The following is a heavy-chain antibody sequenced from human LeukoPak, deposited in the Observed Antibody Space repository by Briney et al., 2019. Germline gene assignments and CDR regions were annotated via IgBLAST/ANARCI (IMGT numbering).Heavy chain of an antibody. Sequence: GASVTVSCKASGFPFTHHGITWVRQAPGQGLEWMGWISGYNGDTSYAQKFQDRVTLTTDTSTSTAYMELRSLRSDDTAVYYCARDPTNTSGRYAYFDYWGQGTLVTVSS. CDR1: GFPFTHHG. D-gene: IGHD6-19*01. CDR3: ARDPTNTSGRYAYFDY. V-gene: IGHV1-18*01. J-gene: IGHJ4*02. CDR2: ISGYNGDT.